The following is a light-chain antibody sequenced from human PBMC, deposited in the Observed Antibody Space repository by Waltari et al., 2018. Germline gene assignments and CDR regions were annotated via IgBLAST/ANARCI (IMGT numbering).Light chain of an antibody. CDR3: QQYYSTRT. CDR2: WAS. Sequence: DIVMTQSPDSLAVSLGERAPINCKSSQSVFYTPNKKHHIAWYQQKPGQPPKLLIYWASTRESGVPDRFSGSGSGTDFTLTISSLQAEDVAVYYCQQYYSTRTFGQGTKLEIK. J-gene: IGKJ2*01. V-gene: IGKV4-1*01. CDR1: QSVFYTPNKKHH.